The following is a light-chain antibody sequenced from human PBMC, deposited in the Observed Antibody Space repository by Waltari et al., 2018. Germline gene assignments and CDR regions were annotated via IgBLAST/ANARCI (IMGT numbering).Light chain of an antibody. J-gene: IGLJ2*01. CDR1: GSNIGAGYD. Sequence: QSVLTQPPSVSGAPGQRVAISCTGSGSNIGAGYDVHWYQQHPGKAPKLLIYGVNNRPLGGPDRFSGSQFCTSASLAITGLQAEDEADYYCQSYDPSLSVVFGGGTKLTVL. V-gene: IGLV1-40*01. CDR3: QSYDPSLSVV. CDR2: GVN.